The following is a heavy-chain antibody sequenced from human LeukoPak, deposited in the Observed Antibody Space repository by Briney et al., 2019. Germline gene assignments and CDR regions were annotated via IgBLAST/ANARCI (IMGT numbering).Heavy chain of an antibody. CDR1: GFTFSSYW. CDR2: VNQDGSKQ. V-gene: IGHV3-7*01. CDR3: ARDLGTGYYYYGMAV. Sequence: GGSLRLSCTASGFTFSSYWMSWVRQAAGKGLEWVANVNQDGSKQYYADSVKGRFTTSRDNAKNSLYLQLTSVRVEDTAMYYCARDLGTGYYYYGMAVWGQGTTVTVSS. J-gene: IGHJ6*02. D-gene: IGHD3/OR15-3a*01.